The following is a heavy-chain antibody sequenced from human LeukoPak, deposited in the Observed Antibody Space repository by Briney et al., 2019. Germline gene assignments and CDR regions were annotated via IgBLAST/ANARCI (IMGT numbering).Heavy chain of an antibody. D-gene: IGHD6-19*01. CDR1: GFTFSSYG. CDR2: IWYDGSNK. J-gene: IGHJ4*02. CDR3: ARDSNGYYFDY. V-gene: IGHV3-33*01. Sequence: PGGSLRLSCAASGFTFSSYGMHWVRQAPGKGLEWVAVIWYDGSNKYYADSVKGRFTISRDNPKNTLYLQMNSLRAEDTAVYYCARDSNGYYFDYWGQGTLVTVSS.